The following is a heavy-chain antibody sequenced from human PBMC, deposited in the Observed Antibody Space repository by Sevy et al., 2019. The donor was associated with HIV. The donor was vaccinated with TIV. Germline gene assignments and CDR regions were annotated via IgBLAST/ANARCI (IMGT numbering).Heavy chain of an antibody. CDR2: IWYDGSNK. J-gene: IGHJ4*02. D-gene: IGHD6-13*01. CDR3: AKPRAIAAAATYFDY. CDR1: GFTFSSYG. Sequence: GGSLRLSCAASGFTFSSYGMHWVRQAPGKGLEWVAVIWYDGSNKYYADSVKGRFTISRDNSKNTLYLQMNSLRAEDTAVYYCAKPRAIAAAATYFDYWGQGTLVTVSS. V-gene: IGHV3-33*06.